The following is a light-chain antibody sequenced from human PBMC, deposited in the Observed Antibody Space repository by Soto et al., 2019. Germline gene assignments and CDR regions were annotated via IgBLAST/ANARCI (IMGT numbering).Light chain of an antibody. CDR3: QHYDNLPYN. J-gene: IGKJ2*01. CDR2: DAS. CDR1: QDITKY. Sequence: DIQMTQSPSSLSASVGDRVTITCQASQDITKYLSWFQQKPGKVPKLLIYDASELETGVPSRFSGSGSWTDFTFTISSLHPEDIATYYCQHYDNLPYNFGQGTKLEMK. V-gene: IGKV1-33*01.